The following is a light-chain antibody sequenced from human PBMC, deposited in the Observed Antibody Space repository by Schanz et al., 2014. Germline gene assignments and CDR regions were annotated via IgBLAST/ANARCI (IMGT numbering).Light chain of an antibody. J-gene: IGLJ2*01. Sequence: QSALTQPASVSGSPGQSITISCTGTSGDVGGYNYVSWYQQHPGKAPKLMIYDVSKRPSGVSNRFSGSKSGNTASLTVSGLQAEDEADYYCSSYAGNNKLLFGGGTKVTVL. CDR1: SGDVGGYNY. V-gene: IGLV2-14*01. CDR2: DVS. CDR3: SSYAGNNKLL.